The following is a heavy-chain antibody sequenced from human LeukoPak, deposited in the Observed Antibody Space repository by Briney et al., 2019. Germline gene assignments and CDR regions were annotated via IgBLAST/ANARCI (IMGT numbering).Heavy chain of an antibody. CDR1: GDSASSSSYY. J-gene: IGHJ5*02. D-gene: IGHD1/OR15-1a*01. Sequence: PSETLSLTCTVSGDSASSSSYYWSWIRQPPGKRLEWIAYIHNNGHTNYNPSLRSRVTISIDTSKNQFSLYLSSVTAADTAFYYCVRYDWNTWFDPWGQGTLVTVSS. V-gene: IGHV4-61*01. CDR3: VRYDWNTWFDP. CDR2: IHNNGHT.